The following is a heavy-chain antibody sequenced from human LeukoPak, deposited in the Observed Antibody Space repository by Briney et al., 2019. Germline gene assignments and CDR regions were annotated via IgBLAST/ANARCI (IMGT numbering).Heavy chain of an antibody. J-gene: IGHJ5*02. V-gene: IGHV3-11*01. Sequence: GGSLRLSCAASGFTFSDYYMSWIRQAPGEGLEWVSYISSSGSTKYYADSVKGRFTVSRDNAKNSLDLQMNSLRADDTAVYYCARDSTSVGAFDPWGQGALVTVSS. CDR1: GFTFSDYY. CDR3: ARDSTSVGAFDP. CDR2: ISSSGSTK.